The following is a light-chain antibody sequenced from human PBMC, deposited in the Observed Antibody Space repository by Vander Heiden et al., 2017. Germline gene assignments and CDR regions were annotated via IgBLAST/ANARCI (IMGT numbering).Light chain of an antibody. V-gene: IGKV1-5*03. CDR2: MAS. Sequence: DIQMTQFPSTLSASVGDRVIITCRASQNINNWLAWYQQKPGQAPKLLIYMASILESGVPSRFSGSGSGTEFTLTITSLQPDDFATYHCQQYESYWTYGQGTKVEIK. CDR1: QNINNW. J-gene: IGKJ1*01. CDR3: QQYESYWT.